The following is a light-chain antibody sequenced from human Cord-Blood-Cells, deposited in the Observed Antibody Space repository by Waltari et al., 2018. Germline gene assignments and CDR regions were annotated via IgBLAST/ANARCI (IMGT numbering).Light chain of an antibody. V-gene: IGLV2-14*03. Sequence: QSALTQPASVSGSPGQSITISCTGTSSDVGGYNYVSWYQQHPGKAHKLMIYDVSNRPSGVSNRFSVSKSGNTAPLSISGLQAEDEADYYCSSYTSSSTYVFGTGTKVTVL. CDR1: SSDVGGYNY. CDR2: DVS. CDR3: SSYTSSSTYV. J-gene: IGLJ1*01.